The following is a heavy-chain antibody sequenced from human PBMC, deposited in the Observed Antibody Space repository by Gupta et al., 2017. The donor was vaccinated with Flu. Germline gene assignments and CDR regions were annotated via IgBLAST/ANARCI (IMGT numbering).Heavy chain of an antibody. CDR2: IISHSYAGTT. CDR3: TTEGYCYGFGSYFGY. Sequence: EVQLVESGGGVVKPGESLRRYCAAAGFTFSDAWMSWGGQTPGKGLEWVGRIISHSYAGTTAYAAFMKGRFTILRDDSKIPLYLHMNSLQTDHTAVYYCTTEGYCYGFGSYFGYWGQGTLVNVYS. D-gene: IGHD5-18*01. V-gene: IGHV3-15*01. CDR1: GFTFSDAW. J-gene: IGHJ4*02.